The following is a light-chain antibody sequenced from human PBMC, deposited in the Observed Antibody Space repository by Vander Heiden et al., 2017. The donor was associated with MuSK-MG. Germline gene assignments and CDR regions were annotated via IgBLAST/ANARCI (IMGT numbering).Light chain of an antibody. CDR1: QSISSW. CDR3: QRDNSYAAT. V-gene: IGKV1-5*01. Sequence: DIQMTQSPSTLSASVGDRVTITCRASQSISSWLAWYQQKPGKAPKLLIYDASSLESGVPSRFSGSGSGTEFTLTISSLQPDDFATYYCQRDNSYAATFGQGTKVXI. J-gene: IGKJ1*01. CDR2: DAS.